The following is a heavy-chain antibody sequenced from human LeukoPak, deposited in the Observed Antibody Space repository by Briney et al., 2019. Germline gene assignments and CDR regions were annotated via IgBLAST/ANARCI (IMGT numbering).Heavy chain of an antibody. CDR2: IWYDGSNK. CDR1: GFTFSSYG. J-gene: IGHJ4*02. Sequence: GGSLRLSCAASGFTFSSYGMHWVRQAPGKGLEWVAVIWYDGSNKYYADSVKGRFTISRDNSKNTLYLQMNSLRAEDTAVYYCGKGRRGVVITHEIDYWGQGTLVTVSS. D-gene: IGHD3-3*01. CDR3: GKGRRGVVITHEIDY. V-gene: IGHV3-33*06.